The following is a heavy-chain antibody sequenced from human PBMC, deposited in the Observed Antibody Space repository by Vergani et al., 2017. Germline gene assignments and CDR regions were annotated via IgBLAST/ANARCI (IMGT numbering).Heavy chain of an antibody. V-gene: IGHV4-34*01. Sequence: QVQLQQLGAGLLKPSETLSLTCAVYGGSFSGYYWSWIRQPPGKGLEWIGEINHSGSTNYNPSLKSRVTISVDTSKNQFSLKLSSVTAADTAVYYCAKTYYDFWSGYRGGSDAFDIWGQGTMVTVSS. D-gene: IGHD3-3*01. CDR3: AKTYYDFWSGYRGGSDAFDI. CDR1: GGSFSGYY. J-gene: IGHJ3*02. CDR2: INHSGST.